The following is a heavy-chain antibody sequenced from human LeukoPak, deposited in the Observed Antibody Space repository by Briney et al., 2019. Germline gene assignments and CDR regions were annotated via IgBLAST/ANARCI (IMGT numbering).Heavy chain of an antibody. CDR3: RATGHDAFDI. Sequence: PGRSLRLSCAASGFTFDDYAMQWVRQAAGKGLLCVSGICSNRAIICSAASVNARFPISRDNSKNSLYLQMNSLRAEDMALYYCRATGHDAFDIWGQGTMVTVSS. V-gene: IGHV3-9*03. J-gene: IGHJ3*02. CDR2: ICSNRAII. CDR1: GFTFDDYA. D-gene: IGHD1-26*01.